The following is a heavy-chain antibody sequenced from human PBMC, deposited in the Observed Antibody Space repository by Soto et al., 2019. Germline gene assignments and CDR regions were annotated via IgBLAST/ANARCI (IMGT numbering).Heavy chain of an antibody. CDR3: VRSYGDPPG. CDR1: GFTFSSDW. Sequence: EVQLVESGGGVVQPGGSLRLSCAASGFTFSSDWMHWVRQAPGKGLVWVSRINGDGTNTDYADSVKGRFTISRDNPKNTLYLQMNSLRAEDAAVYYCVRSYGDPPGWGHGTLVTVSS. CDR2: INGDGTNT. D-gene: IGHD4-17*01. V-gene: IGHV3-74*01. J-gene: IGHJ4*01.